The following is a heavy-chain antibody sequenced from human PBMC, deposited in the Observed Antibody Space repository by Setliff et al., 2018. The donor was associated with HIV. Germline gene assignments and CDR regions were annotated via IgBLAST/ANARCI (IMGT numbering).Heavy chain of an antibody. V-gene: IGHV4-38-2*01. J-gene: IGHJ5*02. CDR1: GYSIRDNFF. CDR2: IFYTGTT. CDR3: ARHDCGGDCSINWFDP. D-gene: IGHD2-21*02. Sequence: SETLSLTCAVSGYSIRDNFFWGWVRQPPGKGLEWIGSIFYTGTTYYNPSLKSRVTLSLDTSKNQFSLELTSVTAADTAVYYCARHDCGGDCSINWFDPWGQGTLVTISS.